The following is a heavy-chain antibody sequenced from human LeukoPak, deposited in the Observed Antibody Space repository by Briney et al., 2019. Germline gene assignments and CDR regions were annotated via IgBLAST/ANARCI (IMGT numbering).Heavy chain of an antibody. CDR3: ARQPLTYGSANAFNI. J-gene: IGHJ3*02. Sequence: ASVKVSCKASGYTFTSYGISWVRQAPGQGLEWMGWISAYNGNTNYAQKLQGRVTMTTDTSTSTAYMELRSLRSEDTAVYYCARQPLTYGSANAFNIWGQGTMVTVSS. V-gene: IGHV1-18*01. D-gene: IGHD3-10*01. CDR1: GYTFTSYG. CDR2: ISAYNGNT.